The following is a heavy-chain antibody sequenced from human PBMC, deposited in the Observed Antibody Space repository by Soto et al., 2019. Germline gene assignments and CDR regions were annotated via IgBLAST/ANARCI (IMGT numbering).Heavy chain of an antibody. CDR2: IFSSGST. CDR1: GVSIRRYC. D-gene: IGHD3-22*01. J-gene: IGHJ4*02. V-gene: IGHV4-59*01. Sequence: SETLSLTCSVSGVSIRRYCSSWIRQFPGKGLGWIGYIFSSGSTNYNPSLNSRVTISTDTSKNQFSLKLSPVTAADTAVYYCARTHYYDRNGYYGFDHWGQGTQVTVS. CDR3: ARTHYYDRNGYYGFDH.